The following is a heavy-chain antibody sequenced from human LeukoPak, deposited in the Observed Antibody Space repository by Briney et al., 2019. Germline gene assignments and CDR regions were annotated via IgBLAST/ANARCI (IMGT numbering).Heavy chain of an antibody. CDR2: TNPNSGGT. CDR3: ARGDDIVVVPAATIDY. Sequence: GASVKVSCKASGYTFTGYYMHWVRQAPGQGLEWMGRTNPNSGGTNYAQKFQGRVTMTRDTSISTAYMELSRLRSDDTAVYYCARGDDIVVVPAATIDYWGQGTLVTVSS. CDR1: GYTFTGYY. D-gene: IGHD2-2*01. V-gene: IGHV1-2*06. J-gene: IGHJ4*02.